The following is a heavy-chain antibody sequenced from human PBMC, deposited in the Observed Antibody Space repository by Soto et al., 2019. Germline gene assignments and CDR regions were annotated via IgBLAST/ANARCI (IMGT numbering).Heavy chain of an antibody. CDR2: INHRGSA. CDR3: ARYNAASGTYYFDF. J-gene: IGHJ4*02. Sequence: SETLSLTCTVSGASVSSTYWWSWVRQPPGKGPEWIGEINHRGSANYNPSLKSRVTISVDISKSQFSLRLTSVTAADTAVYYCARYNAASGTYYFDFWGQGALVTVSS. D-gene: IGHD6-13*01. V-gene: IGHV4-4*02. CDR1: GASVSSTYW.